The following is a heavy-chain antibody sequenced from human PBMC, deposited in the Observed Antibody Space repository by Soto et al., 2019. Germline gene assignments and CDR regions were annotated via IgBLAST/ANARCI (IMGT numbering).Heavy chain of an antibody. CDR2: IRSKFHGGAI. D-gene: IGHD2-21*02. V-gene: IGHV3-49*03. Sequence: EVQLVESGGDLVEPGRSLRLSCTASGFTFGDYAMSWFRQVPGKGLEWVGLIRSKFHGGAIEYAAPVEGRFSIARDDSNSIAYLQMNSLKIEDTAVYYCARDGGNCGDGCRIGKWYFGLWGRGTLVTVSS. CDR3: ARDGGNCGDGCRIGKWYFGL. CDR1: GFTFGDYA. J-gene: IGHJ2*01.